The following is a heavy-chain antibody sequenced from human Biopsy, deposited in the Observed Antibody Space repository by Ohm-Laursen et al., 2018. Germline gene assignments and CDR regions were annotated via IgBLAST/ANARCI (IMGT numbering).Heavy chain of an antibody. CDR1: GFNFNHYA. D-gene: IGHD3-10*01. CDR2: ISWSNDNI. CDR3: AKVRKGFGESGSQYNSDMDV. V-gene: IGHV3-9*01. J-gene: IGHJ6*02. Sequence: SLRLSCAASGFNFNHYAMQWVRQVPGKGLEWVSSISWSNDNIHYADSVKGRFTTSGDNAKNSLYLQMNSLRAEDTAFYYCAKVRKGFGESGSQYNSDMDVWGQGTTVTVSS.